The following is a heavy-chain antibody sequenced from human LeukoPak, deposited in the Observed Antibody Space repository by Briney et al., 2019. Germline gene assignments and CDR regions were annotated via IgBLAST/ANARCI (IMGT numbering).Heavy chain of an antibody. J-gene: IGHJ4*02. V-gene: IGHV4-39*01. CDR2: IYYSGST. Sequence: PSETLSLTCTVSGGSISSSSYYWGWIRQPPGKGLEWFASIYYSGSTYYNPSLKSRLNISVDTSKNQLSLNLRSVTAADTAVYYCARRLAGYSLGGNYWGQGTLVTVSS. D-gene: IGHD4-23*01. CDR1: GGSISSSSYY. CDR3: ARRLAGYSLGGNY.